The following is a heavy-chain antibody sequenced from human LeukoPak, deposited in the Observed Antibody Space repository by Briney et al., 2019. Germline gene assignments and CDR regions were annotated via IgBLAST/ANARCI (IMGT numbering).Heavy chain of an antibody. CDR2: ISGSGGST. D-gene: IGHD2-15*01. Sequence: PGGSLRLSXAASGFTFSSYAMSWVRQAPGKGLEWVSAISGSGGSTYYADSVKGRFTISRDHSKNTLYLQMNSLRAEDTAVYYCAKDRPGYCSGGSCDGYWGQGTLVTVSS. V-gene: IGHV3-23*01. CDR1: GFTFSSYA. J-gene: IGHJ4*02. CDR3: AKDRPGYCSGGSCDGY.